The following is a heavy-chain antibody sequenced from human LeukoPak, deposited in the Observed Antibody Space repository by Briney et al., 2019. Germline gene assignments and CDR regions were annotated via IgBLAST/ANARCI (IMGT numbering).Heavy chain of an antibody. Sequence: GASVTVSCTASGYTFTSYYMHWVRQAPGQGLEWMGIINPSGGSTSYAQKFQGRVTMTRDTSTSTVYMELSSLRSEDTAVYYCATVSIAAPRGGGLDPWGQGTLVTVSS. J-gene: IGHJ5*02. CDR1: GYTFTSYY. V-gene: IGHV1-46*01. CDR3: ATVSIAAPRGGGLDP. D-gene: IGHD6-6*01. CDR2: INPSGGST.